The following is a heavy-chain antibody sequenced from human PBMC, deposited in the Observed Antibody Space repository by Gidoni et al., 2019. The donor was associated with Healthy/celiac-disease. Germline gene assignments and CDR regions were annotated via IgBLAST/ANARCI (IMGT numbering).Heavy chain of an antibody. CDR1: GFTFSSYA. J-gene: IGHJ6*02. CDR3: AKDPRYCSSTSCYYYGMDV. CDR2: ISGSDGST. V-gene: IGHV3-23*01. D-gene: IGHD2-2*01. Sequence: EVQLLESGGGLVQPGGSLRLSCAASGFTFSSYAMSWVRQAPGKGLEWVSAISGSDGSTYYADSVKGRFTISRDNSKNTLYLQMNSLRAEDTAVYYCAKDPRYCSSTSCYYYGMDVWGQGTTVTVSS.